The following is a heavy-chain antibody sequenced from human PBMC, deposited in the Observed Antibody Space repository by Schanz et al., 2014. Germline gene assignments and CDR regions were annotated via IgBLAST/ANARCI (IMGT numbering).Heavy chain of an antibody. CDR2: IIPILGIA. J-gene: IGHJ4*02. CDR3: ARGYGGSPTDF. CDR1: GFTFSNYT. D-gene: IGHD4-17*01. V-gene: IGHV1-69*02. Sequence: QVHLVQSGADVKKPGSSLKVSCTASGFTFSNYTIRWVRQAPGQGLEWMGRIIPILGIANYAQKVKGRVTITADKSTFTAYMDVSSLRSEDTAVYYCARGYGGSPTDFWGQGTLVTVSS.